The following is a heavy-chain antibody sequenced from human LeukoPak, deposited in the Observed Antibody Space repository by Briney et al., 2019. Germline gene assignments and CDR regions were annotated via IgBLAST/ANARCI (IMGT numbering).Heavy chain of an antibody. D-gene: IGHD3-10*01. CDR3: ARDIGSGSYDY. CDR1: GGSISSYY. V-gene: IGHV4-59*01. J-gene: IGHJ4*02. Sequence: PSETLSLTCSVSGGSISSYYWSWIRQPPGKGLEWIGYIYYSGSTNYNPSLKSRVTISVDTSKNQFSLRLSSVTAADTAVYYCARDIGSGSYDYWGQGTLVTVSS. CDR2: IYYSGST.